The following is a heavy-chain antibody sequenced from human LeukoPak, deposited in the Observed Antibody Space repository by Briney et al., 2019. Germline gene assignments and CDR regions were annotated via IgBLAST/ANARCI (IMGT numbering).Heavy chain of an antibody. J-gene: IGHJ4*02. CDR2: INHSGST. D-gene: IGHD3-10*01. Sequence: SETLSLTCAVYGGSFSGYYRSWIRQPPGKGLEWIGEINHSGSTNYNPSLKSRVTISVDTSKNQFSLKLSSVTAADTAVYYCARALLWFGELSFDYWGQGTLVTVSS. CDR1: GGSFSGYY. V-gene: IGHV4-34*01. CDR3: ARALLWFGELSFDY.